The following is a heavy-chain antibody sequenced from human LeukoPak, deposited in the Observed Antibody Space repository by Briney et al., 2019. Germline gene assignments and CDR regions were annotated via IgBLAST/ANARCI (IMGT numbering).Heavy chain of an antibody. Sequence: GGSLRLSCAASGFTFSTYGMHWVCQAPGKGLEWVAFIRYDGSNKYYADSVKGRFTISRDNSKNTLYLQMNSLRGEDTAVYFCAKDKDPWKSTSISDFDYWGQGTLVTVSS. D-gene: IGHD1-1*01. CDR2: IRYDGSNK. V-gene: IGHV3-30*02. J-gene: IGHJ4*02. CDR3: AKDKDPWKSTSISDFDY. CDR1: GFTFSTYG.